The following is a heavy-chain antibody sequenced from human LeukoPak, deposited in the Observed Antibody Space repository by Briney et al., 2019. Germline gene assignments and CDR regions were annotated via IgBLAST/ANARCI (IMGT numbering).Heavy chain of an antibody. D-gene: IGHD5-18*01. Sequence: GGSLRLSCAASGFTFSSYGMHWVRQAPGKGLEWVAVISYDGSNKYYGDSVKGRFTISRDNSKNTLYLQMNSLRAEDTAVYYCAKGGNTYCFDYWGQGTLVTVSS. CDR3: AKGGNTYCFDY. J-gene: IGHJ4*02. CDR2: ISYDGSNK. V-gene: IGHV3-30*18. CDR1: GFTFSSYG.